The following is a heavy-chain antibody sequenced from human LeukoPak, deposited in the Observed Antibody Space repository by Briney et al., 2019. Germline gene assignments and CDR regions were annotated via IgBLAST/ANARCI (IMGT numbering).Heavy chain of an antibody. CDR3: ARGDRVAARPGRFDY. Sequence: SETLSLTCTVSGGSISSYYWSWIRQPPGKGLEWIGYIYYSGSTNYNPSLKSRLTISVDTSKNQFSLKLSSVTAADTAVYYCARGDRVAARPGRFDYWGQGTLVTVSS. J-gene: IGHJ4*02. V-gene: IGHV4-59*12. D-gene: IGHD6-6*01. CDR2: IYYSGST. CDR1: GGSISSYY.